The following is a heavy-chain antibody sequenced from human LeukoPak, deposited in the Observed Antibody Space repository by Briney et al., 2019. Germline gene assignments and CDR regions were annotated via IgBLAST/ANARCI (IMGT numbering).Heavy chain of an antibody. J-gene: IGHJ4*02. CDR2: IKQDGSEK. CDR3: ARDRGSSGWYEFDY. Sequence: TGGSLRLSCAASGFTSSSYWMSWVRQAPGKGLEWVANIKQDGSEKYYVDSVKGRFTISRDNAKNSLYLQVNSLRAEDTAVYYCARDRGSSGWYEFDYWGQGTLVTVSS. CDR1: GFTSSSYW. V-gene: IGHV3-7*01. D-gene: IGHD6-19*01.